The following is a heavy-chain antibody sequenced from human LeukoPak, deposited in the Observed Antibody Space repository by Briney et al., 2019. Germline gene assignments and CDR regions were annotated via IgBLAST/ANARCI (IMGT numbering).Heavy chain of an antibody. CDR3: AVRERNTVTYGEGDWFDP. V-gene: IGHV3-23*01. Sequence: GGSLRLSCAASGFTFSSYAMSWVRQAPGKGLEWVSAISGSGGSTYYADSVKGRFTISRDNSKNTLYLQMNSLRAEDTAVYYCAVRERNTVTYGEGDWFDPWGQGTLVTVSS. CDR1: GFTFSSYA. D-gene: IGHD4-17*01. CDR2: ISGSGGST. J-gene: IGHJ5*02.